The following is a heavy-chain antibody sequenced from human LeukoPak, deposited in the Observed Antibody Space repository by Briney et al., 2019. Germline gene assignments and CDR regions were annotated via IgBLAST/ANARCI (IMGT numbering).Heavy chain of an antibody. V-gene: IGHV1-18*01. Sequence: ASVKVSCKASGYTFTSYGISWVRQAPGQGLEWMGWISAYNGNTNYAQKLQGGVTMTTDTSTSTAYMELRSLRSDDTAVYYCARDRGRWLQFQGDAFDIWGQGTMVTVSS. CDR3: ARDRGRWLQFQGDAFDI. CDR2: ISAYNGNT. CDR1: GYTFTSYG. J-gene: IGHJ3*02. D-gene: IGHD5-24*01.